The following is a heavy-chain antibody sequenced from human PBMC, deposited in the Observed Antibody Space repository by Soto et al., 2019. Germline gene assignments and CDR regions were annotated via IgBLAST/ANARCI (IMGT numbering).Heavy chain of an antibody. CDR2: INRDGSST. CDR1: GFTFINYW. D-gene: IGHD3-22*01. V-gene: IGHV3-74*03. CDR3: AKGGYYSYDAFDM. J-gene: IGHJ3*02. Sequence: LRLSCAASGFTFINYWTHWVRQAPGKGLVWVSRINRDGSSTTYADSVKGRFTISRDNAKNALDLQMNSLRAEDTAVYYCAKGGYYSYDAFDMWGQGTMVTVSS.